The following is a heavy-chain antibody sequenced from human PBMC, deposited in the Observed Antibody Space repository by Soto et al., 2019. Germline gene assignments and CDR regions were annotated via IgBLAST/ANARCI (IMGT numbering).Heavy chain of an antibody. CDR2: INPSGGST. CDR3: ASSTAGGATQNLDY. CDR1: GYTFTSYY. D-gene: IGHD1-26*01. Sequence: ASVKVSCKASGYTFTSYYMHWVRQAPGQELEWKGIINPSGGSTSYAQKFQGRVTMTRDTSTSTVYMELSSLRSEDTSVYYCASSTAGGATQNLDYWGQGTLVTVSS. J-gene: IGHJ4*02. V-gene: IGHV1-46*01.